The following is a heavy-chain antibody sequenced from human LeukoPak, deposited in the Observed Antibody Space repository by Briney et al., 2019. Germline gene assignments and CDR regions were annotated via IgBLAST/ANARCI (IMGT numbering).Heavy chain of an antibody. V-gene: IGHV4-61*02. J-gene: IGHJ4*02. D-gene: IGHD3-22*01. Sequence: SQTLSLTCTVSGGSISSGSYYWSWIRQPAGKGLEWIGRIYTSGSTSYNPSLKSRVTISVDTSKNQFSLKLSSVTAADTAVYYCARLNYYDSSGYSKYYFDYWGQGTLVTVSS. CDR2: IYTSGST. CDR3: ARLNYYDSSGYSKYYFDY. CDR1: GGSISSGSYY.